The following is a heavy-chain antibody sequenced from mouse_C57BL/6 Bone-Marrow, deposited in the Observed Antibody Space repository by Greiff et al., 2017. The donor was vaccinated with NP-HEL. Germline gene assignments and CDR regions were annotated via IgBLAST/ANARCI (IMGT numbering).Heavy chain of an antibody. V-gene: IGHV1-26*01. J-gene: IGHJ3*01. CDR3: ASSPYYYGSSLFAY. D-gene: IGHD1-1*01. CDR2: INPNNGGT. Sequence: VQLQQSGPELVKPGASVKISCKASGYTFTDYYMNWVKQSHGKSLEWIGDINPNNGGTSYNQKFKGKATLTVDKSSSTAYMELRSLTSEDSAVYYCASSPYYYGSSLFAYWGQGTLVTVSA. CDR1: GYTFTDYY.